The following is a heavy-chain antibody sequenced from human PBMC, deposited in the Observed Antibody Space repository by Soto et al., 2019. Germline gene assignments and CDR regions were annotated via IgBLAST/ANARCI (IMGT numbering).Heavy chain of an antibody. CDR2: IYYSGST. D-gene: IGHD3-22*01. Sequence: QLQLQESGPGLVKPSETLSLTCTVSGGSISSSSYYWGWIRQPPGKGLEWIGSIYYSGSTYYTPSRKSRGTISGDTSKNQFSLQLSSVTAADTAVSYCERHKEHSSGPSAYWGEGTLVTVAS. CDR3: ERHKEHSSGPSAY. CDR1: GGSISSSSYY. V-gene: IGHV4-39*01. J-gene: IGHJ4*02.